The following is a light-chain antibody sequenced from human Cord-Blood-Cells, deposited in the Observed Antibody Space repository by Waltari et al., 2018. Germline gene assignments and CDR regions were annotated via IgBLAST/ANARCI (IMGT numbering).Light chain of an antibody. V-gene: IGKV3-11*01. CDR1: QSVSSY. CDR2: DAS. Sequence: EIVLTQSPATLSLSPGERATLPCSASQSVSSYLAWYQQKPGQAPRLHIYDASNRATGIPARFSGSGSGTDFTLTISSREPEDFAVYSCQQRSNWPLLTFGGGTKVEIK. J-gene: IGKJ4*01. CDR3: QQRSNWPLLT.